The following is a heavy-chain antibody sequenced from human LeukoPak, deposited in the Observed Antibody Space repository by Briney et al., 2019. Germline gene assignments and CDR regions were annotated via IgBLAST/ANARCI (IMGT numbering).Heavy chain of an antibody. V-gene: IGHV1-18*01. D-gene: IGHD3-22*01. CDR2: ISAYNGNT. CDR3: ARGEDYYDSVLFDP. Sequence: GASVKVSCKASGYTFTSYGISWVRQAPGQGLEWMGWISAYNGNTDYAQKLQGRVTMTTDTSTSTAYMELRSLRSDDTAVYYCARGEDYYDSVLFDPWGQGTLVTVSS. CDR1: GYTFTSYG. J-gene: IGHJ5*02.